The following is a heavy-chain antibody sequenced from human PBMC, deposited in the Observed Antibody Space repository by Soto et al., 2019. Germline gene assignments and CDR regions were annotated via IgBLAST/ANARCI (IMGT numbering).Heavy chain of an antibody. CDR2: IKEDGSQK. V-gene: IGHV3-7*05. CDR3: AREAY. CDR1: GFTFSRYW. J-gene: IGHJ4*02. Sequence: VQLVESGGGLVQPGGSLRLSCEGSGFTFSRYWMSWVRQAPGKGPEWVAAIKEDGSQKSYVDSVGGRFTISRDNAKNSLSLQMSSLRVEDTAVYYCAREAYWGQGTLVTVSS.